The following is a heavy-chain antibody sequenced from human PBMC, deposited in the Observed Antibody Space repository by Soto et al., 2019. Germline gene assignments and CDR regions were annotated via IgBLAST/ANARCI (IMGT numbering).Heavy chain of an antibody. D-gene: IGHD2-2*01. CDR2: ISAYNGNT. J-gene: IGHJ3*02. CDR1: CYTFTSYG. Sequence: GASVKVSCKASCYTFTSYGISWVRQAPGQGLEWMGWISAYNGNTNYAQKLQGRVTMTTDTSTSTAYMELRSPRSDDTAVYYCARDFWIVVVPAAPRDAFDIWGQGTMVTVSS. V-gene: IGHV1-18*01. CDR3: ARDFWIVVVPAAPRDAFDI.